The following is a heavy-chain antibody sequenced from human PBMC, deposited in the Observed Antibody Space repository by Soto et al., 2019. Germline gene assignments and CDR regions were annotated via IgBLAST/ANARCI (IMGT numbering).Heavy chain of an antibody. V-gene: IGHV3-66*01. CDR2: TYSAGNT. Sequence: GSLRLSCAASGLTVSSNDMSWVRQAPGKGLECVSITYSAGNTYYADSVKGRFIISRDNSKNTLYLQMNSLRADDTAVYYCARGSLYWGQGTLVTVSS. CDR1: GLTVSSND. J-gene: IGHJ4*01. CDR3: ARGSLY.